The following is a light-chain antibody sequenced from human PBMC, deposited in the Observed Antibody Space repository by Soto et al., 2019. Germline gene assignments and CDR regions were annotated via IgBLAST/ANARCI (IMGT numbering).Light chain of an antibody. J-gene: IGLJ7*01. CDR3: QVWDSSSDHAV. V-gene: IGLV3-21*04. Sequence: SYELTQPPSVSVAPGKTARITCGGTNIGSKSVHWYQQKPGQAPVLVIYYDSDRPSGIPERFSGSNSGNTVTLTISRVEAGDEADYYCQVWDSSSDHAVFGGGTQLTVL. CDR2: YDS. CDR1: NIGSKS.